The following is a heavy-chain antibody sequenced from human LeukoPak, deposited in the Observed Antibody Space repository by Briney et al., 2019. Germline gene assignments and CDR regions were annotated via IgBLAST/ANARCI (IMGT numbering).Heavy chain of an antibody. D-gene: IGHD1-26*01. Sequence: GGSLRLSCAASGFTITSYAVNWVRQAPGKGLEWVSGIGGGGTEYYADSVKGRFIISSDNSQNLVHLQMNSLTVEDTAVYYCARAQGALDYWGEGTLVTVSS. CDR2: IGGGGTE. J-gene: IGHJ4*02. V-gene: IGHV3-23*01. CDR3: ARAQGALDY. CDR1: GFTITSYA.